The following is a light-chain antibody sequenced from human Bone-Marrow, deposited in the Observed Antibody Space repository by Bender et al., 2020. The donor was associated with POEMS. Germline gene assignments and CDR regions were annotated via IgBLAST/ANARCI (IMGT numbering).Light chain of an antibody. Sequence: SYELTQPPSVSVSPGQTARITCSGDALPKKYAFWYQQKSGQAPVLVIYEDTQRPSGIPERFSGSSSGTLATLTISGAQVEDEADYYCYSTDISGDQRVFGGGTKLTVL. CDR2: EDT. CDR3: YSTDISGDQRV. V-gene: IGLV3-10*01. J-gene: IGLJ2*01. CDR1: ALPKKY.